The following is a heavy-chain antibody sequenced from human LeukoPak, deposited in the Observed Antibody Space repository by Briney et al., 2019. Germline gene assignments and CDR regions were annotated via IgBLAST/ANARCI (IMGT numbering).Heavy chain of an antibody. CDR3: ASTRLPNDGWFDP. J-gene: IGHJ5*02. D-gene: IGHD1-1*01. Sequence: GESLKISCKGSGYSFTSYWIGWVRQMPGKGLEWMGIIYPGDSDTRYSPSFQGQVTISADKSISTAYLQWSSPKASDTAMYYCASTRLPNDGWFDPWGQGTLVTVSS. CDR1: GYSFTSYW. V-gene: IGHV5-51*01. CDR2: IYPGDSDT.